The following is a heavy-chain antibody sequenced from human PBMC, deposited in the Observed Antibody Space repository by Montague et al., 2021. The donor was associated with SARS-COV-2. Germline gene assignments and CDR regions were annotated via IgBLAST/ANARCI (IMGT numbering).Heavy chain of an antibody. D-gene: IGHD3-10*01. V-gene: IGHV4-38-2*02. Sequence: SETLSLTCSVTGYSISSGYYWGWTRQSPGRGLEWIGTVHHSEGTYYNPSLQSRVTISVDPSKNQFSLKLISVTAADTAVYYCARVDVLTMVWGIIRGGCYFDYRGQGTLVTVSS. CDR1: GYSISSGYY. J-gene: IGHJ4*02. CDR3: ARVDVLTMVWGIIRGGCYFDY. CDR2: VHHSEGT.